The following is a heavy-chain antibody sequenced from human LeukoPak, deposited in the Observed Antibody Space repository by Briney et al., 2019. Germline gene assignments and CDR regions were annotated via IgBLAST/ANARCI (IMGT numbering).Heavy chain of an antibody. J-gene: IGHJ5*02. CDR1: GGSISSYY. V-gene: IGHV4-59*08. Sequence: SETLSLTCTVSGGSISSYYWSWIRQPPGKGLEWIGYIYYSGSTNYNPSLKSRVTISVDTSKNQFSLKLSSVAAADTAVYYCARRSDYYGSGSYYHPWGQGTLVTVSS. CDR3: ARRSDYYGSGSYYHP. D-gene: IGHD3-10*01. CDR2: IYYSGST.